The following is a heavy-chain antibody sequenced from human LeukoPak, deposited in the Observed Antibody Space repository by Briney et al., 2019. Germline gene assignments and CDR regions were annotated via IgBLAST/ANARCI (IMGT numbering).Heavy chain of an antibody. V-gene: IGHV3-7*01. CDR1: GLTFSSYW. CDR3: ARDQYYDSSGYYLPPI. J-gene: IGHJ3*02. D-gene: IGHD3-22*01. Sequence: GGSLRLSCAAPGLTFSSYWMSWVRQAPGKGLEWVANIKQDGSEKYYVDSVKGRFTISRDNAKNSLYLQMNSLRAEDTAVYYCARDQYYDSSGYYLPPIWGQGTMVTVSS. CDR2: IKQDGSEK.